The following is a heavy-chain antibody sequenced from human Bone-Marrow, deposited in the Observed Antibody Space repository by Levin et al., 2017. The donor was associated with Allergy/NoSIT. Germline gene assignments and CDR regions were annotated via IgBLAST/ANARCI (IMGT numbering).Heavy chain of an antibody. CDR2: IYPGDSDT. V-gene: IGHV5-51*01. D-gene: IGHD3-16*01. J-gene: IGHJ3*02. CDR1: GYTFPSYW. CDR3: VRPRRMALRYDDYDI. Sequence: GESLKISCKGSGYTFPSYWIGWVRQMPEKGLEWMGIIYPGDSDTRYSPSFQGQVTISVDKSISTAYLQWSSLKASDTAIYSCVRPRRMALRYDDYDIWGQGTMVTVSS.